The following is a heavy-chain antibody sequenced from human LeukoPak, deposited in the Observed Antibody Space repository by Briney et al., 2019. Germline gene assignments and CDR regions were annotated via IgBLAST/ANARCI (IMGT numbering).Heavy chain of an antibody. Sequence: GASVKVSCKASGYTFTSYDINWVRQATGQGLEWMGWMNPNSGNTGYAQKFQGRVAMTRNTSISTAYMELSSLRSEDTAVYYCARGMVSSWYYSNWFDPWGQGTLVTVSS. CDR3: ARGMVSSWYYSNWFDP. D-gene: IGHD6-13*01. CDR2: MNPNSGNT. CDR1: GYTFTSYD. J-gene: IGHJ5*02. V-gene: IGHV1-8*01.